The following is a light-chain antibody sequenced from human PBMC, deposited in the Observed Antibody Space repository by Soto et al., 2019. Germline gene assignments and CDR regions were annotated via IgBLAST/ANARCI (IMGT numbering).Light chain of an antibody. Sequence: SYELTQPPSVSVSPGQTASITCSGDKLGDKYACWYQQKPGQSPVLVIYQDSKRPSGIPERFSGSNSGNTATLTISGTQARDEADYYCQAWESSTAYVFGPGTKLTVL. CDR1: KLGDKY. CDR2: QDS. J-gene: IGLJ1*01. V-gene: IGLV3-1*01. CDR3: QAWESSTAYV.